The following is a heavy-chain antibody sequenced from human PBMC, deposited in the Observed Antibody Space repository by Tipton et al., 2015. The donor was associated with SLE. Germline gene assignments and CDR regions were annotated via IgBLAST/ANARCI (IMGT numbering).Heavy chain of an antibody. CDR2: ISSSSSTI. J-gene: IGHJ6*02. CDR1: GFTFSSYS. D-gene: IGHD1-26*01. V-gene: IGHV3-48*01. CDR3: ARSERELNYGMDV. Sequence: GSLRLSCAASGFTFSSYSMNWVRQAPGKGLEWVSYISSSSSTIYYADSVKGRFTISRDNAKNSLYLQMNSLRAEDTAVYYCARSERELNYGMDVWGQGTTVTVSS.